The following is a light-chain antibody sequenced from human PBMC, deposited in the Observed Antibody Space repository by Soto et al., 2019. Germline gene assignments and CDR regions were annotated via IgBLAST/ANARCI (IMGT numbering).Light chain of an antibody. CDR3: QQYNNWPLT. Sequence: EIVMTQSPATLSVSPGERATLSCRASQSVSSNLAWYQQKPGQAPRLLIYGASTRGTGIPARFSGSGSGTEFTLTIRSLQSEDFAVYYCQQYNNWPLTFGGGTKVEIK. J-gene: IGKJ4*01. CDR1: QSVSSN. V-gene: IGKV3-15*01. CDR2: GAS.